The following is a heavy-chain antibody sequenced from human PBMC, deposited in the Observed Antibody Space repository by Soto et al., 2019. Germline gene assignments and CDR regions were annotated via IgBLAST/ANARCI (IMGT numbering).Heavy chain of an antibody. D-gene: IGHD6-13*01. CDR2: ISGSGGST. J-gene: IGHJ5*02. CDR3: AKSADAAAGKRGGGWFDP. V-gene: IGHV3-23*01. CDR1: GFTFSSYA. Sequence: GGSLRLSCAASGFTFSSYAMSWVRQAPGKGLEWVSAISGSGGSTYYADSVKGRFTISRDNSKNTLYLQMNSLRAEDTAVYYCAKSADAAAGKRGGGWFDPWGQGTLVTVSS.